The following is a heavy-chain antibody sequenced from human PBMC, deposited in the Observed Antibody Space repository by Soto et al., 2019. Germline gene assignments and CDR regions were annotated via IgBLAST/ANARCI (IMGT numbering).Heavy chain of an antibody. J-gene: IGHJ4*02. CDR2: ISYDGNNK. D-gene: IGHD3-10*01. CDR3: ARGGGYGSGATDY. CDR1: GFTFSSYA. V-gene: IGHV3-30-3*01. Sequence: QVQLVESEGGGVQPGRSLRLSCAASGFTFSSYAMHWVRQAPGKGLEWEAVISYDGNNKYYADSVKGRFTISRDNSKNTLYLQMNSLRAEDTAVYYCARGGGYGSGATDYWGQGTLVTVSS.